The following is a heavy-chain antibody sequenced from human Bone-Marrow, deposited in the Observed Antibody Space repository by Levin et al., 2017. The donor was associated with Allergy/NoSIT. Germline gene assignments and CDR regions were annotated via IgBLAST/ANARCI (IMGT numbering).Heavy chain of an antibody. V-gene: IGHV3-23*01. D-gene: IGHD1-26*01. CDR2: ISGSGGST. CDR3: AKKSQYEFPEWERKYYFDY. CDR1: GFTFSSYA. Sequence: AGGSLRLSCAASGFTFSSYAMSWVRQAPGKGLEWVSAISGSGGSTYYADSVKGRFTISRDNSKNTLYLQMNSLRAEDTAVYYCAKKSQYEFPEWERKYYFDYWGQGTLVTVSS. J-gene: IGHJ4*02.